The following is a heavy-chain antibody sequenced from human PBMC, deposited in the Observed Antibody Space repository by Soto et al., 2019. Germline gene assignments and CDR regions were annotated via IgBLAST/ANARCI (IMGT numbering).Heavy chain of an antibody. CDR3: ARDLRYGGGGYDFAYYGMDV. D-gene: IGHD5-12*01. CDR2: ISSSSSYI. J-gene: IGHJ6*02. V-gene: IGHV3-21*01. CDR1: GFTFSSYS. Sequence: KPGGSLRLSCAASGFTFSSYSMNWVRQAPGKGLEWVSSISSSSSYIYYADSVKGRFTISRDNAKNSLYLQMNSLRAEDTAVYYCARDLRYGGGGYDFAYYGMDVWGQGTTVTVSS.